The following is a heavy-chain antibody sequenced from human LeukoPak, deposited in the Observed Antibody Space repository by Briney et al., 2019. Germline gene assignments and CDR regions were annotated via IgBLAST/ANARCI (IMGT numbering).Heavy chain of an antibody. Sequence: GGSLRLSCAASGFTVSSNYMSWVRQAPGKGLEWVSVIYSGGSTYYADSVKGRFTISRDNSKNTLYLQMNSLRAEDTAVYYCARDPGYSSSWSFDYWGQGTLVTVSS. D-gene: IGHD6-13*01. CDR1: GFTVSSNY. J-gene: IGHJ4*02. CDR2: IYSGGST. CDR3: ARDPGYSSSWSFDY. V-gene: IGHV3-53*01.